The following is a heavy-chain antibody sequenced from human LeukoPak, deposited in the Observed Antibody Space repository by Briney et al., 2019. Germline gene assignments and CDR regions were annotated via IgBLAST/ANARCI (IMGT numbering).Heavy chain of an antibody. J-gene: IGHJ5*02. V-gene: IGHV4-31*03. CDR2: IYYSGST. CDR1: GGSISSGGYY. CDR3: ARRVVVLVEQGDWFDP. Sequence: SQTLSLACTVPGGSISSGGYYWSWIPQHPGKGLEWIGYIYYSGSTYYNLSLKSRVTISVDTSKNQFSLKLSSVTAADTAVYYCARRVVVLVEQGDWFDPWGQGTLVIVSA. D-gene: IGHD2-15*01.